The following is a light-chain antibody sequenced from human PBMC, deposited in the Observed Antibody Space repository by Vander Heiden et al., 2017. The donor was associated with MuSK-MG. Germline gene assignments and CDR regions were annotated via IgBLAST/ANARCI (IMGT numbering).Light chain of an antibody. Sequence: SAHPQPRSFAGSPLPSITISCTGTSRHDGDYNYVSCYQHPPDKPPKLIIYHGSERPSGVSDRFSGSKSGTTASLTISGLQAEDEAEYYCCSYASSDTLLFGGGTKRTVL. CDR2: HGS. J-gene: IGLJ2*01. V-gene: IGLV2-11*01. CDR1: SRHDGDYNY. CDR3: CSYASSDTLL.